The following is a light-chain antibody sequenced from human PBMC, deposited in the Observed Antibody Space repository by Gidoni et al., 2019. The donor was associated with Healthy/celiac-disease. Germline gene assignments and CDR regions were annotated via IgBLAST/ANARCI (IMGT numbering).Light chain of an antibody. CDR3: QVWDSSSDPYYV. V-gene: IGLV3-21*03. J-gene: IGLJ1*01. CDR2: DDS. CDR1: NIGSKS. Sequence: SYVLTQPPSVSVAPGKTARITCGGNNIGSKSVHWYQQKPGQAPVLVVYDDSDRPSGIPERFSGPHPGNTATLTISRAEAGDEADYYCQVWDSSSDPYYVFGTGTKVTVL.